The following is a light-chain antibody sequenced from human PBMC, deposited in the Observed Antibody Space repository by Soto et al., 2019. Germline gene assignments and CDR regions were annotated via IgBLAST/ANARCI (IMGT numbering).Light chain of an antibody. J-gene: IGKJ2*01. CDR3: QQYNNWPPLYT. Sequence: EIVMTQSPDTLSVSPGERATLSCRASQSIRGSLAWYQQKPGQAPRLLIYDASTGATGIPDRFSASGSGTEFTLTISSLQSEDFAVYYCQQYNNWPPLYTFGQGTKLEIK. V-gene: IGKV3-15*01. CDR1: QSIRGS. CDR2: DAS.